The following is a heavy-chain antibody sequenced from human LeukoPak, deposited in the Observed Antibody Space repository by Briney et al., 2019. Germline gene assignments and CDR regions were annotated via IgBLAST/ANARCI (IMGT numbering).Heavy chain of an antibody. D-gene: IGHD3-10*01. V-gene: IGHV3-48*02. Sequence: GGSLRLSCAASGLTFSSAGMNWVRQAPGXXXEWVSYINAYSNSIFYGDSVKGRFTISRDNAKNIVYLQMSSLADEDTAVYYCARDLAGSRWSAFDSWGQGALVTVSS. CDR2: INAYSNSI. CDR1: GLTFSSAG. CDR3: ARDLAGSRWSAFDS. J-gene: IGHJ4*02.